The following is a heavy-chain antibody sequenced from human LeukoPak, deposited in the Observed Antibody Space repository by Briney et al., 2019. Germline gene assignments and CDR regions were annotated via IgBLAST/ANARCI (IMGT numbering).Heavy chain of an antibody. CDR1: GFTFDDYA. J-gene: IGHJ4*02. CDR2: ISWNSGSI. Sequence: PGGSLRLSCAASGFTFDDYAMHWVRQAPGKGLEWVSGISWNSGSIGYADSVKGRFTISRDNAKNSLYLQMNSLRAEDTALYYCAKDTPGYGDYRFDYWGQGTLVTVSS. V-gene: IGHV3-9*01. D-gene: IGHD4-17*01. CDR3: AKDTPGYGDYRFDY.